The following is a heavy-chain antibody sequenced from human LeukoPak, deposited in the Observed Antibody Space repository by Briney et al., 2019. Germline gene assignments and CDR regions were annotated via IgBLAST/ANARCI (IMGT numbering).Heavy chain of an antibody. CDR2: INHSGST. CDR1: DGSISSSGYY. CDR3: ARVRGGTYNHYFDY. D-gene: IGHD5-24*01. J-gene: IGHJ4*02. V-gene: IGHV4-39*07. Sequence: SETLSLTCTVSDGSISSSGYYWGWIRQPPGKGLEWIGEINHSGSTNYNPSLKSRVTISVDTSKNQFSLKLSSITAADTAVYYCARVRGGTYNHYFDYWGQGTLVTVSS.